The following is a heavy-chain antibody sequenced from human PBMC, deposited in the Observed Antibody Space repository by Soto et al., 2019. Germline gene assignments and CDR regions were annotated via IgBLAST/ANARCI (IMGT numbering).Heavy chain of an antibody. CDR3: ARDGLDIVVVPASNWFDP. CDR1: VFTFSSYG. J-gene: IGHJ5*02. V-gene: IGHV3-33*01. CDR2: IWYDGSNK. Sequence: GGSLRLSCAASVFTFSSYGMHWVRQAPGKGLEWVAVIWYDGSNKYYADSVKGRFTISRDNSKNTLYLQMNSLRAEDTAVYYCARDGLDIVVVPASNWFDPWGQGTLVTVSS. D-gene: IGHD2-2*03.